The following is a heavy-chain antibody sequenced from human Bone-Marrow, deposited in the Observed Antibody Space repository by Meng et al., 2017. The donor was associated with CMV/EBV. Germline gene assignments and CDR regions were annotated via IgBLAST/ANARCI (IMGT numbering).Heavy chain of an antibody. V-gene: IGHV3-21*01. J-gene: IGHJ6*02. Sequence: GESLKISCAASGFTFSSYSMNWVRQAPGKGLEWVSSISSSSSYIYYADSVKGRFTISRDNAKNSLYLQMNSLRAEDTAVYYCARDLGYFDSHYYYGMDVWGQGPTDTVSS. CDR2: ISSSSSYI. CDR1: GFTFSSYS. CDR3: ARDLGYFDSHYYYGMDV. D-gene: IGHD3-9*01.